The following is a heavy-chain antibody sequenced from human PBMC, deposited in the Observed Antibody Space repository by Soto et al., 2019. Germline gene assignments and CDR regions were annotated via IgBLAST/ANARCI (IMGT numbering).Heavy chain of an antibody. Sequence: EVQLVESGGGLVKPGGSLRLSCAASGFTFSSYSMNWVRQAPGKGLEWVSSISSSSSYIYYADSVKGRFTISRDNAKNXLYLQMNSLRAEDTAVYYCARGIAAAGKIHYYFDYWGQGTLVTVSS. CDR2: ISSSSSYI. D-gene: IGHD6-13*01. CDR1: GFTFSSYS. CDR3: ARGIAAAGKIHYYFDY. V-gene: IGHV3-21*01. J-gene: IGHJ4*02.